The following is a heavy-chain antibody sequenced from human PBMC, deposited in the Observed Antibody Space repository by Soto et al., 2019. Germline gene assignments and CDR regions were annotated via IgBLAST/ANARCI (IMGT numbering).Heavy chain of an antibody. J-gene: IGHJ4*02. D-gene: IGHD6-19*01. CDR3: AGGSGWLVTD. V-gene: IGHV3-7*04. CDR2: IKQDGSEN. Sequence: DVQLVESGGGLVQPGGSLRLSCAASGFTFSTYWMNWVRQAPGKGLEWVANIKQDGSENYYVDSVKGRFTISRDNAKNSVFLQMSNQRAEDTGVYFCAGGSGWLVTDWGQGTLVTASS. CDR1: GFTFSTYW.